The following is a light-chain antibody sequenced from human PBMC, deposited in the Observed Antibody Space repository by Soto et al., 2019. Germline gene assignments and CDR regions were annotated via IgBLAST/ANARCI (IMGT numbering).Light chain of an antibody. Sequence: QPVLAQPPSVSGAPGQRVTISCTGSSSNIGANYDVHWYQHLPGTAPKLLISNDSNRPSGVPDRFSGSKSGTSASLGITGLQAEDEADYYCQSYDSSLRGWVFGGGTQLTVL. V-gene: IGLV1-40*01. CDR1: SSNIGANYD. CDR3: QSYDSSLRGWV. J-gene: IGLJ3*02. CDR2: NDS.